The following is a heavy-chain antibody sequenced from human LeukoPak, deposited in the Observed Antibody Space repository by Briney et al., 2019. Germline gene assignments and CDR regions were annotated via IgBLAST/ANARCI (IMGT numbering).Heavy chain of an antibody. Sequence: HPGGSLRLSCAASGFTFSSYGMHWVRQAPGKGLEWVAVIWYDGSNKYYADSVKGRFTISRDNSKNTLYLQMNRLRAEDTAVYYCASEIRHVSASCFQHWGQGTLVTVSS. CDR3: ASEIRHVSASCFQH. CDR1: GFTFSSYG. V-gene: IGHV3-33*01. CDR2: IWYDGSNK. J-gene: IGHJ1*01. D-gene: IGHD2-8*01.